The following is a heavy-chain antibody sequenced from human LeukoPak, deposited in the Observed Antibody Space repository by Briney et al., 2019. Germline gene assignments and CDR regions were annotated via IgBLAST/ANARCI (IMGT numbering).Heavy chain of an antibody. V-gene: IGHV1-69*13. J-gene: IGHJ4*02. D-gene: IGHD2-2*01. CDR2: IIPIFGTA. CDR1: GYTFSSHD. CDR3: ARGRVGVVPAAPDFDY. Sequence: ASVKVSCKASGYTFSSHDINWVRQAPGQGLEWMGGIIPIFGTANYAQKFQGRVTITADESTSTAYMELSSLRSEDTAVYYCARGRVGVVPAAPDFDYWGQGTLVTVSS.